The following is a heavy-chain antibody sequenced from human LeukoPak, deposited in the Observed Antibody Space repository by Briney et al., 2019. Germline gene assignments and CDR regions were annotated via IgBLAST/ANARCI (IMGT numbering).Heavy chain of an antibody. D-gene: IGHD1-26*01. CDR2: ISAYNGNT. J-gene: IGHJ4*02. Sequence: GASVKVSCKASGYTFTSYGISWVRQAPGQGLEWMGWISAYNGNTNYAQKLQGRVTMTTDTSTSTAYMGLRSLRSDDTAVYYCASSFSGSYYGMDYFDYWGQGTLVTVSS. V-gene: IGHV1-18*01. CDR3: ASSFSGSYYGMDYFDY. CDR1: GYTFTSYG.